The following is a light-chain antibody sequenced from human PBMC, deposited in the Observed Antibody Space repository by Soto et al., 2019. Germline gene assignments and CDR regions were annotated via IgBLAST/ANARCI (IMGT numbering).Light chain of an antibody. J-gene: IGKJ2*01. V-gene: IGKV3-20*01. Sequence: EIVLTQSPGTLSLSPGERATLSCRASQSVSSSYLAWYQQKPGQAPRLLIYGASSRATGIPDRFSGSGSGTDFALTISRLEPEAFAVYYCQQYGSSPLGYTFGQGTKLEIK. CDR2: GAS. CDR3: QQYGSSPLGYT. CDR1: QSVSSSY.